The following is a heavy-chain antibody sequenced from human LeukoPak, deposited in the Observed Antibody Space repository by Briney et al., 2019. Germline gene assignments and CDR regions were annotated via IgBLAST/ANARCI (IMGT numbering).Heavy chain of an antibody. CDR3: ARVTCITIFGVVIIEGAFDI. CDR1: GGAFSGYY. V-gene: IGHV4-34*01. Sequence: SETLSLTCAVSGGAFSGYYWSWIRQPPGKGLEWIGEMNHSGSTNYNPSLKSRVTISLGTSKNQFSLKLSSLTAADTAVYYCARVTCITIFGVVIIEGAFDIWGQGTMVTVSS. J-gene: IGHJ3*02. D-gene: IGHD3-3*01. CDR2: MNHSGST.